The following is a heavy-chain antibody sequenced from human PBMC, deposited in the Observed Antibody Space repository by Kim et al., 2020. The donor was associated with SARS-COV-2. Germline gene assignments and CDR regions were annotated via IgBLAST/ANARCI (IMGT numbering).Heavy chain of an antibody. V-gene: IGHV3-73*01. D-gene: IGHD2-2*01. Sequence: WVKGRVTISRDDSKNTAYLQMNSLTTEDTAVYYCTKGYCTSTACYPKFDPWGQGTLVTVSS. J-gene: IGHJ5*02. CDR3: TKGYCTSTACYPKFDP.